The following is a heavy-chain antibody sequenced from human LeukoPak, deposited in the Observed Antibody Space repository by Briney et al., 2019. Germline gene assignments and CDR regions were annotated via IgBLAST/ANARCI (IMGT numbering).Heavy chain of an antibody. V-gene: IGHV1-2*02. Sequence: ASVKVSCKTSGYTFTGYYMHWVGQAPGQGLEWMGWINPNSGGTNYAQKFQGRVTMTRDTSISTAYMELSRLRSDDTAVYYCARLPIVVVVAANTGWFDPWGLGTLVTVSS. CDR3: ARLPIVVVVAANTGWFDP. CDR1: GYTFTGYY. D-gene: IGHD2-15*01. J-gene: IGHJ5*02. CDR2: INPNSGGT.